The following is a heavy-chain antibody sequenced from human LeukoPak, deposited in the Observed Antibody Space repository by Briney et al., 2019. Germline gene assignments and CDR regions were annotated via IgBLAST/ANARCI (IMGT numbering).Heavy chain of an antibody. Sequence: SETLSLTCTVSGGSISSGGYYWSWIRQHPGKGLEWIGYIYYSGSTYYNPSLKSRVTISVDTSKNQFSLKLSSVTAADTAVYYCARALRYYDSSGRYGMDVWGQGTMVTVSS. D-gene: IGHD3-22*01. CDR1: GGSISSGGYY. CDR3: ARALRYYDSSGRYGMDV. V-gene: IGHV4-31*03. J-gene: IGHJ6*02. CDR2: IYYSGST.